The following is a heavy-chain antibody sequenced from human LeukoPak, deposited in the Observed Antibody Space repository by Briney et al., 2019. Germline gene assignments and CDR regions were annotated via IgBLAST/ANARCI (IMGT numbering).Heavy chain of an antibody. CDR1: ENTFTSYW. V-gene: IGHV5-51*01. J-gene: IGHJ4*02. Sequence: GESLKISCKGSENTFTSYWIGWVRQVPGKGLEWMGIIYPGDSDTRYSPSFQGQVTISADKSISTAYLQWSSLRASDTAMYYCARPRIAAGGTPPYYFDFWGQGTLVTVSS. D-gene: IGHD6-13*01. CDR3: ARPRIAAGGTPPYYFDF. CDR2: IYPGDSDT.